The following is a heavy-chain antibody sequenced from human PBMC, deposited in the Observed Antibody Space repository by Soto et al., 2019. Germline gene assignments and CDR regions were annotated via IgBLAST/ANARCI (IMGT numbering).Heavy chain of an antibody. V-gene: IGHV4-31*03. Sequence: PSETLSLTCTVSGGSIISGGYYWSLIRQHPGKGLEWIGYIYYSGSTYYNPSLKSRVTISVDTSKNQFSLKLSSVTAADTAVYYCARVTIVWYNWNLILGNWFDPWGQGTLVTVSS. J-gene: IGHJ5*02. CDR2: IYYSGST. CDR3: ARVTIVWYNWNLILGNWFDP. D-gene: IGHD1-20*01. CDR1: GGSIISGGYY.